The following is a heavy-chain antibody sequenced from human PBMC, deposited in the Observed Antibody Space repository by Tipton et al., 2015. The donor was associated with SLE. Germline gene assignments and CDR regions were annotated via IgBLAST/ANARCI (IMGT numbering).Heavy chain of an antibody. CDR2: ISSSSSTI. CDR3: ARARGGQLGYYFDY. D-gene: IGHD6-6*01. Sequence: SLRLSCAASGFTFSSYGMHWVRQAPGKGLEWVSYISSSSSTIYYADSVKGRFTISRDNAKNSLYLQMNSLRAEDTAVYYCARARGGQLGYYFDYWGQGTLVTVSS. J-gene: IGHJ4*02. V-gene: IGHV3-48*01. CDR1: GFTFSSYG.